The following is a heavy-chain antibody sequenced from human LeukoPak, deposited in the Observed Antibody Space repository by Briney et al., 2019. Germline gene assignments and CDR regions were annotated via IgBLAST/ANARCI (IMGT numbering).Heavy chain of an antibody. CDR3: ARADGYNNNFDY. J-gene: IGHJ4*02. CDR1: GYTFTSYA. CDR2: IIPILGIA. Sequence: SVKVSCKASGYTFTSYAISWVRQAPGQGLEWMGRIIPILGIANYAQKFQGRVTITADKSTSTAYMELSSLRSEDTAVYYCARADGYNNNFDYWGQGTLVTVSS. D-gene: IGHD5-24*01. V-gene: IGHV1-69*04.